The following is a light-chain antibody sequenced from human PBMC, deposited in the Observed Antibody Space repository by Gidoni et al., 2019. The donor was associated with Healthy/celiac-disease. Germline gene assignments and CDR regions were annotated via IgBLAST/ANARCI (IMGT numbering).Light chain of an antibody. CDR2: DDS. J-gene: IGLJ2*01. V-gene: IGLV3-21*02. Sequence: SHVLTPPPSLSVAPVQTARITCGRNNIGSKSVHWYQQKPGKAPVLVVYDDSDRPSGIPERFSGSNSGNTATLTISGVEAEDEADYYCQVWDSSSVVFGGGTKLTVL. CDR1: NIGSKS. CDR3: QVWDSSSVV.